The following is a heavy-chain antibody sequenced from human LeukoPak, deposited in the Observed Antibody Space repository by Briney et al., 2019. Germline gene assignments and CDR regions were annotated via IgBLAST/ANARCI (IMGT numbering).Heavy chain of an antibody. J-gene: IGHJ5*02. D-gene: IGHD3-22*01. CDR2: INPGGGST. Sequence: ASVKVSCKASVYTFTSYYMHWVRQAPGQGLERMGIINPGGGSTSYAQKFQGRVTMTRDTSTSTVYMELSSLRSEDTAVYYCARGRWLSNWFDPWGQGTLVTVSS. CDR1: VYTFTSYY. CDR3: ARGRWLSNWFDP. V-gene: IGHV1-46*01.